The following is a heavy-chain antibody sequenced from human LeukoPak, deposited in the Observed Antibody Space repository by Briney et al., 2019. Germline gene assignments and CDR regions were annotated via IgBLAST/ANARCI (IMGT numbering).Heavy chain of an antibody. J-gene: IGHJ5*02. V-gene: IGHV3-15*01. CDR2: IRSKADGGTA. CDR3: ARANWIAA. CDR1: GFTVTNAW. Sequence: PGGTLRLSCAASGFTVTNAWMSWGRQPPGKGLEWIGRIRSKADGGTADYAAPVTGRFTISRDDSKNTLYLQMNSLKTEDTAVYSCARANWIAASEQGALVTVSS.